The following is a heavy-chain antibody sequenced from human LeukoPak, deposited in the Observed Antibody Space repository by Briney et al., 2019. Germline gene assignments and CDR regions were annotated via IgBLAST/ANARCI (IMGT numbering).Heavy chain of an antibody. CDR2: ISSSSSTI. J-gene: IGHJ4*02. Sequence: VKPGGSLRLSCAASGFTFSSYEMNWVRQAPGKGLEWVSYISSSSSTIYYADSVKGRFTISRDNAKNSLYLQMNSLRAEDTAVYYCAREGIAAAGTVFDYWGQGTLVTVSS. V-gene: IGHV3-48*01. CDR3: AREGIAAAGTVFDY. CDR1: GFTFSSYE. D-gene: IGHD6-13*01.